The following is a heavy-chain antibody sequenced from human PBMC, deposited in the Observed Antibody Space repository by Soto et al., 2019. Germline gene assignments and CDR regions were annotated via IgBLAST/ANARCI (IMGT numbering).Heavy chain of an antibody. CDR2: MNPGSGKT. J-gene: IGHJ5*02. V-gene: IGHV1-8*02. Sequence: QVQLVQSGAEVKGPGASVRVSCKASGYSFINFDISWVRQAAGQGPEWLGWMNPGSGKTGYTSKFQGRVAMTRDASTATSHLDLTSLTSDDTAVYYCARMASAGTLNWFDPWGPGTLVTVSS. CDR3: ARMASAGTLNWFDP. CDR1: GYSFINFD. D-gene: IGHD6-13*01.